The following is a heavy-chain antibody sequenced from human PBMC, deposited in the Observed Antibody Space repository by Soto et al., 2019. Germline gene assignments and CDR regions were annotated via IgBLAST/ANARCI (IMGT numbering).Heavy chain of an antibody. CDR2: IYHSGST. CDR3: ARYVEMATICWFDP. CDR1: GGSISSSNW. V-gene: IGHV4-4*02. Sequence: SETLSLTCAVSGGSISSSNWWSWVRQPPGKGLEWIGEIYHSGSTNYNPSLKSRVTISVDTSKNQFSLKLSSVTAADTAVYYCARYVEMATICWFDPWGQGTLVTVS. J-gene: IGHJ5*02. D-gene: IGHD5-12*01.